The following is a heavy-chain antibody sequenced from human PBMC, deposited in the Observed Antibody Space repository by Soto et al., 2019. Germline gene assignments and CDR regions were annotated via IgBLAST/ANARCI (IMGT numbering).Heavy chain of an antibody. CDR1: GDSIRPYY. J-gene: IGHJ4*02. V-gene: IGHV4-59*01. CDR2: VYYSGSV. D-gene: IGHD3-9*01. CDR3: ARVTYDSFTAYSYYFDY. Sequence: PSETLSRTCTVSGDSIRPYYWTWIRQPPGKGLEWIGYVYYSGSVNYKSSLKSRVTMSVDTSKNQFSLRLNSVTAADTAVYYCARVTYDSFTAYSYYFDYWGQGTLVTVSS.